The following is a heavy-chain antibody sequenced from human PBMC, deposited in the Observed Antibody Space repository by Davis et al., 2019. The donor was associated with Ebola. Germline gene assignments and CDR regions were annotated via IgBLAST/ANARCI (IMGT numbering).Heavy chain of an antibody. Sequence: GESLKISCAASGFTFSSYWMHWVRQAPGKGLVWVSHINNDGRSTNYADAVKGRFTISRDNAKNTLYLQMNSLRAEDTAVYYCARVGDQYCSSTSCYTRNWGQGTLVTVSS. V-gene: IGHV3-74*01. D-gene: IGHD2-2*02. CDR3: ARVGDQYCSSTSCYTRN. CDR1: GFTFSSYW. J-gene: IGHJ4*02. CDR2: INNDGRST.